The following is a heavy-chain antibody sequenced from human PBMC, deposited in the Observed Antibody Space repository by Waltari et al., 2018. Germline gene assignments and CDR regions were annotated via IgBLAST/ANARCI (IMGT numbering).Heavy chain of an antibody. V-gene: IGHV1-69*16. CDR2: VSSILVGI. CDR3: ATGIYEFAWGCSWDV. CDR1: GGSFSFNTHS. J-gene: IGHJ6*04. Sequence: QVQLVQSGAAVMKPGSSVTVSCKASGGSFSFNTHSITWVRQAPGQGLECVGVVSSILVGIDYAQNFNGRVSITTDESTGTVYMNLSSLKYEDTAVYYCATGIYEFAWGCSWDVWGEGTTVTVSS. D-gene: IGHD3-16*01.